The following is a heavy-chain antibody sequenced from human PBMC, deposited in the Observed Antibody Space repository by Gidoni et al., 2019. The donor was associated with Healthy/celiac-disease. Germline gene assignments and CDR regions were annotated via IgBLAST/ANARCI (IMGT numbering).Heavy chain of an antibody. J-gene: IGHJ4*02. CDR3: ARALSGGSSLDY. Sequence: EVPLVESGGGVVQPGCSLRLSFAASGFTFSSYDMLWVRQATGKGLEWVSAMCTAGDQYYPGSVKGRFTISRENAKNSLYLQMNSLGAGDTAVYYCARALSGGSSLDYWGQGTLVTVSS. CDR1: GFTFSSYD. D-gene: IGHD6-13*01. V-gene: IGHV3-13*05. CDR2: MCTAGDQ.